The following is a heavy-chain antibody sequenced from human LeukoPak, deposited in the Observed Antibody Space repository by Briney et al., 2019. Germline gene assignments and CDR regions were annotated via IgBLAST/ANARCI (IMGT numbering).Heavy chain of an antibody. CDR1: GFTFGGYT. V-gene: IGHV3-21*01. Sequence: GGSLRLSCAASGFTFGGYTMSWVRQAPGKGLQWVSTITSDGDYMYYADPVKGRFTISRDDSKNSLYLHMNSLRAEDTAVYYCARVSIFGVVIANDYWGQGTVVTVSS. CDR2: ITSDGDYM. D-gene: IGHD3-16*02. CDR3: ARVSIFGVVIANDY. J-gene: IGHJ4*02.